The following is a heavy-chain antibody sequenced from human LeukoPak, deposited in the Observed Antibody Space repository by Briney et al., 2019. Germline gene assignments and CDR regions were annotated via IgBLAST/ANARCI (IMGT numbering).Heavy chain of an antibody. CDR3: ARVGVSSGWYPQDDAFDI. CDR1: GFTFSRYW. V-gene: IGHV3-7*01. J-gene: IGHJ3*02. CDR2: IKQDGSEK. D-gene: IGHD6-19*01. Sequence: GGSLRLSCAASGFTFSRYWMTWVRQAPGKGLEWVANIKQDGSEKYYVDSVKGRFTISRDNAKNSLYLQMNSLRAEDTAVYYCARVGVSSGWYPQDDAFDIWGQGTMVTVSS.